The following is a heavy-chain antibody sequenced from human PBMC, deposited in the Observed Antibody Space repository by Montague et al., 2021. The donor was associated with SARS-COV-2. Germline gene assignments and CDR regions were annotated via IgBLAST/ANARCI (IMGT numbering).Heavy chain of an antibody. CDR1: GDSISNYS. J-gene: IGHJ6*02. CDR3: AIHLRVTTVTSHMYHYAMDV. Sequence: SETLSLTCSVSGDSISNYSWSWIRQSPGKGLEWIGYIYYSGSTNYNPSLTSRVTISVDTSKNQVSLKLTSVTAADTAVYYCAIHLRVTTVTSHMYHYAMDVWGQGTTVTVSS. CDR2: IYYSGST. V-gene: IGHV4-59*08. D-gene: IGHD4-11*01.